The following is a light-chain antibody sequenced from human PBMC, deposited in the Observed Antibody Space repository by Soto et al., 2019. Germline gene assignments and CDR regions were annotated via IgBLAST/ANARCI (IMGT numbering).Light chain of an antibody. CDR2: GAS. J-gene: IGKJ1*01. V-gene: IGKV3-20*01. CDR1: QSVSSSY. Sequence: EIVLTQSPGTLSLSPGERATLSCRASQSVSSSYLAWYQQKPGQAPRLLIYGASSRATGIPDRFSGSGSGTDFTLTISRLEPEDFALYYCQQYGSSGTFGQGTKV. CDR3: QQYGSSGT.